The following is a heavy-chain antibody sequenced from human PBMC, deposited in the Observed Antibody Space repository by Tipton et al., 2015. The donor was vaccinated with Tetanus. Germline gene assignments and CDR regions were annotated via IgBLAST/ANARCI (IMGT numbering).Heavy chain of an antibody. CDR3: AGDQARGARGWNYFDY. CDR2: IYYSGST. Sequence: TLSLTCTVSGGSISSGGYYWSWIRQHPGKGLEWIGDIYYSGSTYYNPSLKSRVTISVDTSKNQFSPKLNSVTAADTAVHYCAGDQARGARGWNYFDYWGQGTLVTVSS. J-gene: IGHJ4*02. D-gene: IGHD1-26*01. V-gene: IGHV4-31*03. CDR1: GGSISSGGYY.